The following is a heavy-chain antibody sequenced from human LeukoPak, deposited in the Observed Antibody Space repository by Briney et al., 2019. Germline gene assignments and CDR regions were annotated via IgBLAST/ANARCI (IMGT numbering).Heavy chain of an antibody. Sequence: GGSLRLSCAASGFPFSGYGTHWVRQAPGKGLEWVAVAYGDGSSQYYADSVKGRFSISKDISKNTLSLQMNSLRAEDTAVYSCATGGNFYYSHWGQGTLVTVSS. V-gene: IGHV3-33*01. D-gene: IGHD4-11*01. CDR3: ATGGNFYYSH. CDR2: AYGDGSSQ. J-gene: IGHJ1*01. CDR1: GFPFSGYG.